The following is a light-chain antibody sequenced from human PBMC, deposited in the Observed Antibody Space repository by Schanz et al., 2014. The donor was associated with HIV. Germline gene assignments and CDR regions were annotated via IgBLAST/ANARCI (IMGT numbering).Light chain of an antibody. J-gene: IGLJ2*01. V-gene: IGLV2-8*01. CDR3: SSFAGNNKLL. CDR1: SSDVGDYNY. Sequence: QSALTQPPSASGSPGQSVTISCTGTSSDVGDYNYVSWYQQHPGKAPKLMIYEVTKRPSGVPNRFSGSKSGNTASLTVSGLQGDDEADYYCSSFAGNNKLLFGGGTKFTVL. CDR2: EVT.